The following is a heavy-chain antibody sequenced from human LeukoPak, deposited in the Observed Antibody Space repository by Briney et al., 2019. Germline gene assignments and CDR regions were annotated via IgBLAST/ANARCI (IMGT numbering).Heavy chain of an antibody. CDR2: IKKDGSQK. Sequence: GGSLRLSCAASGFTFSSFWMSWGRQAPGKGLEWVADIKKDGSQKYYVDSVEGRFTISRGNAKNSLYLQMDSLRVDDTAVYYCTRVFGGYDVSDYWGQGTLVTVSS. CDR3: TRVFGGYDVSDY. D-gene: IGHD3-3*01. CDR1: GFTFSSFW. J-gene: IGHJ4*02. V-gene: IGHV3-7*03.